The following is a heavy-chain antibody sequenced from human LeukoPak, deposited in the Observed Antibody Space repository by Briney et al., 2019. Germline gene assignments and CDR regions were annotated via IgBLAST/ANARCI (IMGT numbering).Heavy chain of an antibody. CDR2: IYYSGST. J-gene: IGHJ6*03. CDR1: GGSISSGGYY. CDR3: ARTYYYGSGSFEKDYYYYMDV. V-gene: IGHV4-31*03. D-gene: IGHD3-10*01. Sequence: SETLSLTCTVSGGSISSGGYYWSWIRQHPGKGLEWIGYIYYSGSTYYNPSLKSRVTISVDTSKTQFSLKLSSVTAADTAVYYCARTYYYGSGSFEKDYYYYMDVWGKGTTVTVTS.